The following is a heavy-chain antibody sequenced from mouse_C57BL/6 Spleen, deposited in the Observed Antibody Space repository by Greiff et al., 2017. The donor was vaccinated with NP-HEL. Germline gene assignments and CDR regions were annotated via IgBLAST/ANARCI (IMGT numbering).Heavy chain of an antibody. V-gene: IGHV2-2*01. CDR2: IWSGGST. Sequence: VQRVESGPGLVQPSQSLSITCTVSGFSLTSYGVHWVRQSPGKGLEWLGVIWSGGSTDYNAAFISRLSISKDNSKSQVFFKMNSLQADDTAIYYCARKGYGSSPHWYFDVWGTGTTVTVSS. J-gene: IGHJ1*03. CDR1: GFSLTSYG. CDR3: ARKGYGSSPHWYFDV. D-gene: IGHD1-1*01.